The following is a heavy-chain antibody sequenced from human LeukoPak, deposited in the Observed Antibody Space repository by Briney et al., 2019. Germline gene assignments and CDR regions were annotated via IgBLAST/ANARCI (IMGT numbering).Heavy chain of an antibody. CDR3: ATHELKDAFDI. CDR2: ISGSSSTI. D-gene: IGHD3-10*01. Sequence: GGSLRLSCAASGFTFINYAMNWVRQAPGKGLEWVSYISGSSSTIYYADSVKGRFTISRDNAKNSLYLQMNSLRAEDTAVYYCATHELKDAFDIWGQGTMVTVSS. J-gene: IGHJ3*02. V-gene: IGHV3-48*01. CDR1: GFTFINYA.